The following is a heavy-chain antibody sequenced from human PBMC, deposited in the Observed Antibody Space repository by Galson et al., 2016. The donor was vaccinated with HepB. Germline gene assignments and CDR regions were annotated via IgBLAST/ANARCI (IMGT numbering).Heavy chain of an antibody. CDR2: IWYDGSNE. D-gene: IGHD1-26*01. V-gene: IGHV3-33*01. CDR1: GFNFKVYG. J-gene: IGHJ4*02. CDR3: ARGLPNSGKNYCHGFYFDY. Sequence: SLRLSCAASGFNFKVYGMHWVRQAPGKGLDWVAVIWYDGSNEDYADSVKGRFTISKDNSKNTVDLQMNSLRAEDTAVYYCARGLPNSGKNYCHGFYFDYWGQGTLVTVSS.